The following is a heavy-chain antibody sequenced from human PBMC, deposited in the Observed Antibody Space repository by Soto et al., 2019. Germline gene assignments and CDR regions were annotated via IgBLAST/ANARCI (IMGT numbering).Heavy chain of an antibody. CDR2: IQHGGST. J-gene: IGHJ6*02. CDR3: ARAHYGDYGYGMDV. CDR1: GGSISSGGYS. V-gene: IGHV4-30-2*01. Sequence: PSETLFLTCAVSGGSISSGGYSWSWIRQPPGKGLEWIGYIQHGGSTYYNPSLKSRVTISVDRSKNQFSLKLTSVTAADTAVYYCARAHYGDYGYGMDVWGQGTTVTVSS. D-gene: IGHD4-17*01.